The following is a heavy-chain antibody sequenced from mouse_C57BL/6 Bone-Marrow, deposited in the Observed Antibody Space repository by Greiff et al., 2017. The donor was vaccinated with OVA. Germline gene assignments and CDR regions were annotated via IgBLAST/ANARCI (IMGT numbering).Heavy chain of an antibody. Sequence: EVKLVESGGGLVQPGGSLKLSCAASGFTFSDYYMYWVRQTPEKRLEWVAYISNGGGSTYYPDTVKGRFTISRDNAKNTLYLQMSRLKSEDTAMYYCARPLWEGAMEYWGQGTSVTVSS. CDR2: ISNGGGST. J-gene: IGHJ4*01. CDR3: ARPLWEGAMEY. D-gene: IGHD1-1*02. V-gene: IGHV5-12*01. CDR1: GFTFSDYY.